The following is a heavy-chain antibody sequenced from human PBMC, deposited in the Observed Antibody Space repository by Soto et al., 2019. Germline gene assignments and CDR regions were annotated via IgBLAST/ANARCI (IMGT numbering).Heavy chain of an antibody. CDR1: GGSFSGYY. D-gene: IGHD2-2*01. J-gene: IGHJ6*03. V-gene: IGHV4-34*01. CDR3: ARGMGGIVVVPAATYYYYYMDV. CDR2: INHSGST. Sequence: QVQLQQWGAGLLKPSETLSLTCAVYGGSFSGYYWSWIHQPPGKGLEWIGEINHSGSTNYNPSLKSRVTISVDTSKNQFSLKLSSVTAADTAVYYCARGMGGIVVVPAATYYYYYMDVWGKGTTVTVSS.